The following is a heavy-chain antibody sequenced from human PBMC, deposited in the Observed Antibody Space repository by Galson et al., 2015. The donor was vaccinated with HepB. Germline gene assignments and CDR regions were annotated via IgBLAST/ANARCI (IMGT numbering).Heavy chain of an antibody. CDR2: IWFDGSNR. D-gene: IGHD1-26*01. V-gene: IGHV3-33*01. CDR3: AREGGIVGAVSFDY. Sequence: SLRLSCAASGFTFRTYGMHWVRQAPVKGLQWVASIWFDGSNRNYAESVQGRFTISRDNSRNTLYLQMESLRADDTAVYYCAREGGIVGAVSFDYWGQGALVTVSS. J-gene: IGHJ4*02. CDR1: GFTFRTYG.